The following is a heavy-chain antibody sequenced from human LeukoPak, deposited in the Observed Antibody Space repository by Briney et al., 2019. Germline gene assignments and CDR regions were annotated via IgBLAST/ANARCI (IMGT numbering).Heavy chain of an antibody. J-gene: IGHJ4*02. Sequence: SETLSLTCTISAGSINTYYWSWIRQPPGKGLEWIAYMYNSESTKYNPSLKSRVTISVDTSKKQFSLKLRSVTAADTALYYCARHVLTAGSIDWGQGTPVTVSS. CDR1: AGSINTYY. V-gene: IGHV4-59*08. CDR2: MYNSEST. CDR3: ARHVLTAGSID. D-gene: IGHD3-9*01.